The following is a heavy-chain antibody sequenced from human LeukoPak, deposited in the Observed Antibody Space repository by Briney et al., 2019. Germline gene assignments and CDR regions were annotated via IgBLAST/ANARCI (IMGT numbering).Heavy chain of an antibody. J-gene: IGHJ5*02. V-gene: IGHV4-34*01. CDR2: INHSGST. CDR1: GGSFSGYY. Sequence: SETLSLTCAVYGGSFSGYYWSWIRQPPGKGLEWVGEINHSGSTNYNPSLKSRVTISVDTSKNQFSLKLSSVTAADTAVYYCARVRDYYGSGSGWFDPWGQGTLVTVSS. D-gene: IGHD3-10*01. CDR3: ARVRDYYGSGSGWFDP.